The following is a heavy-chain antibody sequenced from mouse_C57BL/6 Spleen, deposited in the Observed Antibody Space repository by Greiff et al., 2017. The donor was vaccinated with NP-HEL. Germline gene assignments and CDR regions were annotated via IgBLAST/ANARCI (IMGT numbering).Heavy chain of an antibody. J-gene: IGHJ1*03. Sequence: VQLQQSGPELVKPGASVKISCKASGYAFSSSWMNWVKQRPGKGLEWIGRIYPGDGATNYNGKFKGKATLTADKSSSPAYMQLSSLTSEDSAVYFCERSRIYYYGSSSLDFDVWGTGTTVTVSS. CDR3: ERSRIYYYGSSSLDFDV. D-gene: IGHD1-1*01. V-gene: IGHV1-82*01. CDR1: GYAFSSSW. CDR2: IYPGDGAT.